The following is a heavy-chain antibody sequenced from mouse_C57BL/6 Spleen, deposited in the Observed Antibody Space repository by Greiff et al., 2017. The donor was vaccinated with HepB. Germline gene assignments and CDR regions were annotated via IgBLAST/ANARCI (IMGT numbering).Heavy chain of an antibody. CDR2: INPYNGGT. V-gene: IGHV1-19*01. CDR1: GYTFTDYY. CDR3: ARKRVYYDLDY. D-gene: IGHD2-4*01. Sequence: VQLQQSGPVLVKPGASVKMSCKASGYTFTDYYMNWVKQSHGKSLEWIGVINPYNGGTSYNQKFKGKATLTVDKSSSTAYMELNSLTSEDSAVYYCARKRVYYDLDYWGQGTTLTVSS. J-gene: IGHJ2*01.